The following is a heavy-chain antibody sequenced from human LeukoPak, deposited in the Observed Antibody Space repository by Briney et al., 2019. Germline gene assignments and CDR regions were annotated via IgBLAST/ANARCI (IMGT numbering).Heavy chain of an antibody. CDR3: ARSFRPFNSATWFLSFDS. Sequence: ASVKVSCKASGYTFTSYDINWVRQATGQGLEWMGWMNPNSGNTGYAQKFQGRVTMTRNTSISTAYMELSSLRSEDTAVYYCARSFRPFNSATWFLSFDSWGPGTLVTVSS. V-gene: IGHV1-8*01. J-gene: IGHJ4*02. CDR2: MNPNSGNT. D-gene: IGHD3-10*01. CDR1: GYTFTSYD.